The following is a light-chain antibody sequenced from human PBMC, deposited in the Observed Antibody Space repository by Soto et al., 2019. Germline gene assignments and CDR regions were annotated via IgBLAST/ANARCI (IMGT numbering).Light chain of an antibody. Sequence: QSVRAQAASVSGSPGQSITISCTGASTDVDGYDYVSWYQQHPGQAPKLMIYDVNNRPSGVSYRFSGSKSGDTASLTISGLQAEDDADYYCSSYTSSAPLYVFGTGTKSPS. V-gene: IGLV2-14*03. CDR1: STDVDGYDY. CDR2: DVN. J-gene: IGLJ1*01. CDR3: SSYTSSAPLYV.